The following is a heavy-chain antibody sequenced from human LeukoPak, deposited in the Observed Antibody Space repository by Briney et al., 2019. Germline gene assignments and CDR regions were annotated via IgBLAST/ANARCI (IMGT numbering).Heavy chain of an antibody. Sequence: SVKVSCKASGGTFSSYAISWVRQAPGQGLEWMGGIIPIFGASNYAQNFQGRVTMTTDESTSTAYMGLSSLRSEDTAVYYCARGRGDDYSVPYNYHYMDAWGKGTTVTVSS. CDR1: GGTFSSYA. D-gene: IGHD3-16*01. CDR3: ARGRGDDYSVPYNYHYMDA. CDR2: IIPIFGAS. J-gene: IGHJ6*03. V-gene: IGHV1-69*05.